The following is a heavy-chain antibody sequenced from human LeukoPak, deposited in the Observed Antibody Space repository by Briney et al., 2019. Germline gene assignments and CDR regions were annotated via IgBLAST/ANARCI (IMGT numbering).Heavy chain of an antibody. CDR3: ARGQTYYYDSSGSPGGGPYNWFDP. J-gene: IGHJ5*02. CDR1: SYTFTSYG. D-gene: IGHD3-22*01. CDR2: ISGYNGNT. V-gene: IGHV1-18*01. Sequence: ASEKVSCKASSYTFTSYGISWVRQAPGQGLEWMGWISGYNGNTNYAQKLQGRVTMTTDTSTSTAYMELRSLRSDDTAVYYCARGQTYYYDSSGSPGGGPYNWFDPWGQGTLVTVSS.